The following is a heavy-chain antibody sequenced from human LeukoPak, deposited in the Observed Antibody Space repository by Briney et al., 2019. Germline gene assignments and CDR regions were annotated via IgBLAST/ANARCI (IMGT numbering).Heavy chain of an antibody. V-gene: IGHV4-4*02. CDR1: GFIFSSYAM. D-gene: IGHD6-6*01. CDR3: ARDLYPPPQNSSSLYYYYYGMDV. CDR2: IYHSGST. Sequence: PGGSLRLSCAASGFIFSSYAMSWVRQPPGKGLEWIGEIYHSGSTNYNPSLKSRVTISVDKSKNQFSLKLSSVTAADTAVYYCARDLYPPPQNSSSLYYYYYGMDVWGQGTTVTVSS. J-gene: IGHJ6*02.